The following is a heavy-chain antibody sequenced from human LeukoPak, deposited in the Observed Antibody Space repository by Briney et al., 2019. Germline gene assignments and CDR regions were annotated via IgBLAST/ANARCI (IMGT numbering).Heavy chain of an antibody. CDR2: ISSSSSYI. CDR3: ARDSLWFGDGDLWNYSHFDY. Sequence: PGGSLRLSCAASGFTFSSYSMNWVRQAPGKGLEWVSSISSSSSYIYYADSVKGRFTISRDSAKNSLYLQMNSLRAEDTAVYYCARDSLWFGDGDLWNYSHFDYWGQGTLVTVSS. D-gene: IGHD3-10*01. J-gene: IGHJ4*02. V-gene: IGHV3-21*01. CDR1: GFTFSSYS.